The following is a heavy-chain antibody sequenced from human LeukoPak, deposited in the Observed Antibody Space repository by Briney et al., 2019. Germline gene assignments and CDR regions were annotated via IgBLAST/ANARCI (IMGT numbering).Heavy chain of an antibody. D-gene: IGHD2-15*01. Sequence: PGGSLRLSCAASGFTFSGYGMSWVRQAPGKGLEWVSATSSSDAGTYYADSVGGRFTISRDNSKNTLYLQMNSLRAEDAAVYYCAQAPVTSCSGVYCYPFDYWGQGTLVTVSS. CDR2: TSSSDAGT. CDR1: GFTFSGYG. V-gene: IGHV3-23*01. J-gene: IGHJ4*02. CDR3: AQAPVTSCSGVYCYPFDY.